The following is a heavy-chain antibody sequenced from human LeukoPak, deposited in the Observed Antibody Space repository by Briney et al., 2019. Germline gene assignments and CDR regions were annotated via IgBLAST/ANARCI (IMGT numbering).Heavy chain of an antibody. D-gene: IGHD6-13*01. CDR3: ARDMTRAVPIPGTYYYAYAMDV. Sequence: PSETLSLTCTVSGGSISSYSWNWIRQSPGKGLEWVGYVYYRGSTNYNPSLKSRVTISVDTSKNQFSLELSSVTAADTAVYYCARDMTRAVPIPGTYYYAYAMDVWGQGTTVTVSS. CDR1: GGSISSYS. V-gene: IGHV4-59*01. J-gene: IGHJ6*02. CDR2: VYYRGST.